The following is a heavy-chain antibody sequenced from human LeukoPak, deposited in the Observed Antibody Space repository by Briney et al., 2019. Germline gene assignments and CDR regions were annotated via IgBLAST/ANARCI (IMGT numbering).Heavy chain of an antibody. D-gene: IGHD5-24*01. CDR3: ARDELEMATMDY. J-gene: IGHJ4*02. CDR1: GGSISNSSYY. Sequence: PSETLSLTCTVSGGSISNSSYYWGWIRQPPGKGLEWIGSIYYSGSTYYNPSLKSRVTISVDTSKNQFSLRLSSVTAADTAVYYCARDELEMATMDYWGQGTLVTVSS. CDR2: IYYSGST. V-gene: IGHV4-39*07.